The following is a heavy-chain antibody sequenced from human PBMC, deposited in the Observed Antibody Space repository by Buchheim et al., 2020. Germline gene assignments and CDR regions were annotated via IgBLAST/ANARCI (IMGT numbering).Heavy chain of an antibody. CDR2: ISYDGSNK. D-gene: IGHD6-19*01. J-gene: IGHJ1*01. V-gene: IGHV3-30-3*01. Sequence: QVQLVESGGGVVQPGRSLRLSCAASGFTFSSYAMHWVRQAPGKGLEWVAVISYDGSNKYYADSVKGRFTISRDNSKNTLYLQMNSLRAEDTAVYYCATDIAVEGLEYFQHWGQGTL. CDR3: ATDIAVEGLEYFQH. CDR1: GFTFSSYA.